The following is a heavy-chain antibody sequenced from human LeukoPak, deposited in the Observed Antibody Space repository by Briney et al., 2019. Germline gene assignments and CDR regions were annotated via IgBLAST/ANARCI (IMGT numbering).Heavy chain of an antibody. CDR2: IYSGGTT. Sequence: PGGSLRLSCAASGFTVSRNYMSWVRQAPGKGLEWVSVIYSGGTTYYADSVKGRFTISRDNSKNTLYLQMNSLRAEDTAVYYCARSMITFGGVIVPQLDYWGQGTLVTVSS. CDR1: GFTVSRNY. V-gene: IGHV3-53*01. D-gene: IGHD3-16*02. CDR3: ARSMITFGGVIVPQLDY. J-gene: IGHJ4*02.